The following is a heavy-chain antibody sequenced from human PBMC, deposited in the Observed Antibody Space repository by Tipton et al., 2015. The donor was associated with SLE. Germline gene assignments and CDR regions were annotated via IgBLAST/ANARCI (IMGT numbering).Heavy chain of an antibody. CDR2: IYYSGST. D-gene: IGHD3-22*01. Sequence: TLSLTCAVYGGSFSGYYWSWIRQPPGKGLEWIGYIYYSGSTNYNPSLKSRVTISVDTSKNQFSLKLSSVTAADTAVYYCARDWDYDSSGYRRWFDPWGQGTLVTVSS. V-gene: IGHV4-59*01. CDR1: GGSFSGYY. J-gene: IGHJ5*02. CDR3: ARDWDYDSSGYRRWFDP.